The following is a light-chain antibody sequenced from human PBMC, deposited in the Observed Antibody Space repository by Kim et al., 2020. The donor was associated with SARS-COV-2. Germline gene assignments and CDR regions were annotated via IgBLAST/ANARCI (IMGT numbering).Light chain of an antibody. Sequence: EIVMTQSPATLSVSPGERATLSCGASQSVSSNLAWYQQKPGQAPRLLIYGASTRATGIPARFSGSGSGTEFTLTISSLQSEDFAVYYCQQYNNWPSLVTFGVGTKVDI. J-gene: IGKJ4*02. CDR3: QQYNNWPSLVT. CDR1: QSVSSN. CDR2: GAS. V-gene: IGKV3-15*01.